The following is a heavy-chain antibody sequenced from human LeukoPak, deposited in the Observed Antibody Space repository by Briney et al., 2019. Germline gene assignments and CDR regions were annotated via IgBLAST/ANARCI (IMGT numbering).Heavy chain of an antibody. J-gene: IGHJ4*02. Sequence: SETLSLTCTVSGGSISSSSYYWGWIRQPPGKGLEGIGNIYYTGSTYYNPSLKSRVTISIDTSKNQFSLKLSSVTTADTALYYCARLDISAWDYYFEYWGQGTLVTVSS. V-gene: IGHV4-39*01. D-gene: IGHD6-19*01. CDR3: ARLDISAWDYYFEY. CDR2: IYYTGST. CDR1: GGSISSSSYY.